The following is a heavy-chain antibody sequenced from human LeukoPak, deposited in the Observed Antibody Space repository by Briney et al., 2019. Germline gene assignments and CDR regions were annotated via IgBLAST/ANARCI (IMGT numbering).Heavy chain of an antibody. CDR2: IYYSGST. CDR3: ARHDPVGYYQHGMDV. J-gene: IGHJ6*02. CDR1: GGSISSSSYY. D-gene: IGHD2-15*01. Sequence: PSETLFLTCTVSGGSISSSSYYWGWIRQPPGKGLEWIGSIYYSGSTYYNPSLKSRVTISVDTSKNQFSLKLSSVTAADTAVYYCARHDPVGYYQHGMDVWGQGTTVTVSS. V-gene: IGHV4-39*01.